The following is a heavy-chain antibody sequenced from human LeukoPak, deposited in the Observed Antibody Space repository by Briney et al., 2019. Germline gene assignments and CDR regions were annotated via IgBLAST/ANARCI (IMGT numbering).Heavy chain of an antibody. V-gene: IGHV3-11*03. J-gene: IGHJ4*02. Sequence: KPGGSLRLSCAASGFTFSDYYMSWIRQAPGKGLEWVSYIRSSYTNYADSVKGRFTISRDIAKNSLYLQMNSLRAEDTAVYYCARLHSSTLDYWGRGTLVTVSS. CDR2: IRSSYT. D-gene: IGHD6-13*01. CDR3: ARLHSSTLDY. CDR1: GFTFSDYY.